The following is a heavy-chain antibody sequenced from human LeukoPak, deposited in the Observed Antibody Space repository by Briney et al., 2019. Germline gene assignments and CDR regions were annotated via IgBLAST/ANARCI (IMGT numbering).Heavy chain of an antibody. D-gene: IGHD3-10*01. CDR2: IYDRGPA. CDR1: GYAISSGGFS. Sequence: SETLSLTCTVSGYAISSGGFSWNWIRQPPGKGLEWIGCIYDRGPASYNPSLKSRFTISVDRPKNQFFLNVTSLTAADTAVYYCARSRQASGLFSSWGQGTLVVVPS. J-gene: IGHJ5*02. CDR3: ARSRQASGLFSS. V-gene: IGHV4-30-2*01.